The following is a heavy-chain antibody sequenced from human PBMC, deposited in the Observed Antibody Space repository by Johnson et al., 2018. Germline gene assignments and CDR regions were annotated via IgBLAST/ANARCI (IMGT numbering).Heavy chain of an antibody. V-gene: IGHV3-33*01. CDR2: IWYDGSNK. CDR1: GFTFSSYG. D-gene: IGHD2-2*01. CDR3: ARDPECSSPSCLGMDG. Sequence: QVQLVESGGGVVQPGRSLRLSCAASGFTFSSYGMHWVRQAPGKGLEWVAVIWYDGSNKYYADSVKGRFTISRDNSKNTLYLQMTSLRAEDTAVYYCARDPECSSPSCLGMDGWGQGTTVTVSS. J-gene: IGHJ6*02.